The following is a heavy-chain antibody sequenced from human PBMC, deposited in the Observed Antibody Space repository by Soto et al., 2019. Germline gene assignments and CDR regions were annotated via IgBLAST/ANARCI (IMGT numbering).Heavy chain of an antibody. CDR2: IYYSGST. CDR3: ASDRSSGWDQAYGMVV. CDR1: GGSISTSY. D-gene: IGHD6-19*01. Sequence: SETLSLTCTVSGGSISTSYWSWIRQPPGKGLEWIGYIYYSGSTSYNPSLKSGVTISVDTSKNQFSLKLRSVTAANTAVYYCASDRSSGWDQAYGMVVCGQGTTVTVSS. V-gene: IGHV4-59*01. J-gene: IGHJ6*02.